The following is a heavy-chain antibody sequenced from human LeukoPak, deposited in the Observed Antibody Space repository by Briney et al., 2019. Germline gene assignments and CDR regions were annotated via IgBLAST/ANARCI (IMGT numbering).Heavy chain of an antibody. D-gene: IGHD6-13*01. CDR3: ARGGSSPPYYFDY. Sequence: GGSLRLSCAASGFTFSRYSMNWVRQAPGKGLEWVSSISSGSSYIYYADSVKGRFTISRDNAKNSLYLQMNSLRAEDTALYYCARGGSSPPYYFDYWGQGTLVTVSS. CDR1: GFTFSRYS. V-gene: IGHV3-21*04. CDR2: ISSGSSYI. J-gene: IGHJ4*02.